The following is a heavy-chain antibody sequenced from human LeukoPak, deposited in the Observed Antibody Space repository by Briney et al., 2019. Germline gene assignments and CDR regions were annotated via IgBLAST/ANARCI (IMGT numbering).Heavy chain of an antibody. V-gene: IGHV4-39*01. CDR2: IYYSGST. CDR3: ARQIVGATSKYFFDY. D-gene: IGHD1-26*01. J-gene: IGHJ4*02. CDR1: GGSISSSSDY. Sequence: SETLSLTCTVSGGSISSSSDYWGWIRQPPGKGLEWIGSIYYSGSTYYNPSLKSRVTISVDTSKNQFSLKLSSVTAADTAVYYCARQIVGATSKYFFDYWGQGTLVTVSS.